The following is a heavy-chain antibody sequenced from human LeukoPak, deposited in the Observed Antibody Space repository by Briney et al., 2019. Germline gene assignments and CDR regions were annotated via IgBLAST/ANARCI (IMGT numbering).Heavy chain of an antibody. Sequence: GASVKVSCKASGGTFSSYAISWVRQAPGQGLEWMGGIIPIFGTANYAQKFQGRVTITADKSTSTAYMELSSLRSEDTAVYYCARERVLQQPPYYYYGMDVWGKGTTVTVSS. CDR2: IIPIFGTA. V-gene: IGHV1-69*06. CDR1: GGTFSSYA. CDR3: ARERVLQQPPYYYYGMDV. J-gene: IGHJ6*04. D-gene: IGHD6-13*01.